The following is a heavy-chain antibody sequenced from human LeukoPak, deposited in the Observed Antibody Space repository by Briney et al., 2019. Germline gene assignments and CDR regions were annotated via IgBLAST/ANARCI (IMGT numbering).Heavy chain of an antibody. V-gene: IGHV4-59*08. CDR3: ATYCSSTSCYTPAEYFQH. D-gene: IGHD2-2*02. CDR1: GGSISSYY. J-gene: IGHJ1*01. CDR2: IYYSGST. Sequence: PSETLSLTCTVSGGSISSYYWSWIRQPPGKGLEWIGYIYYSGSTNYNPSLKSRVTISVDTSKNQFSLKLSSVTAADTAVYYCATYCSSTSCYTPAEYFQHWGQGTLVTVSS.